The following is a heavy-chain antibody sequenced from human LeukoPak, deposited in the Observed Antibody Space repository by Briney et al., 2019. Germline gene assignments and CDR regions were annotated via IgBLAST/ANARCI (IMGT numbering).Heavy chain of an antibody. V-gene: IGHV3-30-3*01. D-gene: IGHD6-13*01. Sequence: GGSLRLSCAASGFTFSSYAMHWVRQAPGKGLEWVAVISYDGSNKYYADSVKGRFTISRDNSKNTLYLQMNSLRAEDTAVYYCAKDRSAGTYYFDCWGQGTLVTVSS. J-gene: IGHJ4*02. CDR1: GFTFSSYA. CDR2: ISYDGSNK. CDR3: AKDRSAGTYYFDC.